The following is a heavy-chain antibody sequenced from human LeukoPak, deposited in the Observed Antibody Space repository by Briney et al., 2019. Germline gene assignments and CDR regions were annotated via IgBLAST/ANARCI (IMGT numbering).Heavy chain of an antibody. D-gene: IGHD3-3*01. CDR3: AKVSPDFWSGYTINYFDY. CDR2: ISGGGSTT. CDR1: GFTFSNYA. V-gene: IGHV3-23*01. Sequence: GGSLRLSCAASGFTFSNYAMTWVRQAPGKGLEWVSTISGGGSTTYYADSVKGRFTISRDNSKNTLHLQMNSLRAKDTAVYYCAKVSPDFWSGYTINYFDYWGQGALVTVSS. J-gene: IGHJ4*02.